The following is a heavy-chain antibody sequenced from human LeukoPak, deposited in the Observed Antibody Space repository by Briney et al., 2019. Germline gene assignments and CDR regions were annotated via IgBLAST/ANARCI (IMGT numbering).Heavy chain of an antibody. Sequence: GGSLRLSCAASGFTLSYSWMSWVRQAPGKGLGWVGHINQDGSEKYYVDSVKGRFTISRDNAKNSLYLQMNSLRAEDTAVYYCGRGPRMDVWGKGTTVTVSS. CDR1: GFTLSYSW. CDR3: GRGPRMDV. J-gene: IGHJ6*03. V-gene: IGHV3-7*04. CDR2: INQDGSEK.